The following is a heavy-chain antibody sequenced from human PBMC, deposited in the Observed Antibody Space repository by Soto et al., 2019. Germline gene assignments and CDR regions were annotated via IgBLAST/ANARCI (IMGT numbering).Heavy chain of an antibody. V-gene: IGHV4-39*01. J-gene: IGHJ3*02. CDR3: ARQGSRAFDI. Sequence: PSETLSLTCTVSGGSMSSSSTYYWGWMRQPPGKGLEWIASFFIGGNTYYNPSLKSRVSTSVDTSKNQFSLKLRSVTAADTAVYYCARQGSRAFDIWGQGTMVTVSS. D-gene: IGHD2-15*01. CDR2: FFIGGNT. CDR1: GGSMSSSSTYY.